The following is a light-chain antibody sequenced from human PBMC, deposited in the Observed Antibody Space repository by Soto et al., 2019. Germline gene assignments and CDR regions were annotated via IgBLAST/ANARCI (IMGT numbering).Light chain of an antibody. CDR1: QSVDRY. CDR3: QQRGKWPST. J-gene: IGKJ2*02. Sequence: EVVLTQSPATLSLSPGEGATLSCRVSQSVDRYVAWYQQKLGQAARLLIYDAYTRATGVGARFTGSWSATDFSLTITSLEPEDFAVYYCQQRGKWPSTFGPGTKVDIK. V-gene: IGKV3-11*01. CDR2: DAY.